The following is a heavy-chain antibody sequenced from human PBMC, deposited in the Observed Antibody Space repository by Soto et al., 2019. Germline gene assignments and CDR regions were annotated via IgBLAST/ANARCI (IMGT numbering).Heavy chain of an antibody. CDR2: INPNSGNT. CDR3: AATTKGYYYGMDA. D-gene: IGHD1-26*01. V-gene: IGHV1-2*02. CDR1: GYTFTGYY. Sequence: AASVKVSCKASGYTFTGYYMHWVRQAPGQGLEWMGWINPNSGNTIYSQKFQERVTITRDMSTSTAYLELSSLRSEDTAVYYCAATTKGYYYGMDAWGQGTTVTVSS. J-gene: IGHJ6*02.